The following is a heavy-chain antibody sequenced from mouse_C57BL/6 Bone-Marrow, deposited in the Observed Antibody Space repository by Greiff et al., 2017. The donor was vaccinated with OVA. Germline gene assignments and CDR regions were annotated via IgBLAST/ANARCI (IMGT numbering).Heavy chain of an antibody. CDR1: GFTFSSYA. CDR2: ISDGGSYT. CDR3: AREEGYGRIFFAY. V-gene: IGHV5-4*01. Sequence: EVQGVESGGGLVKPGGSLKLSCAASGFTFSSYAMSWVRQTPEKRLEWVATISDGGSYTYYPDNVKGRFTISRDNAKNNLYLQMSHLKSEDTAMYYCAREEGYGRIFFAYWGQGTLVTVSA. D-gene: IGHD1-1*01. J-gene: IGHJ3*01.